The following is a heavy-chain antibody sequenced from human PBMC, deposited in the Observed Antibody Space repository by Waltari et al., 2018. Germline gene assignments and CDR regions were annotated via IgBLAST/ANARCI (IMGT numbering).Heavy chain of an antibody. Sequence: QVQLVQSGAEVKKPGTSVKVSCQASGVTFSSYAISWVRQAPGQGLEWMGGIIPIFGTANYAQKFQGRVTITTDESTSTAYMELSSLRSEDTAVYYCARGGKYGSGSYVYWGQGTLVTVSS. J-gene: IGHJ4*02. CDR2: IIPIFGTA. V-gene: IGHV1-69*05. CDR1: GVTFSSYA. D-gene: IGHD3-10*01. CDR3: ARGGKYGSGSYVY.